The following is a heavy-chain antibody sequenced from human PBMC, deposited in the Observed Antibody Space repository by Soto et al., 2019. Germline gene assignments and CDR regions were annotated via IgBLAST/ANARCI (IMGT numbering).Heavy chain of an antibody. CDR3: VRQWLVRFDF. CDR1: GFTFSSYS. Sequence: GGSLRLSCAASGFTFSSYSMNWVRQAPGKGLEWVSHISSSSSTIYYADSVKGRFTISRDNAKNSLHLQMNSLRDEDTAVYYCVRQWLVRFDFWGQGTLVTVSS. J-gene: IGHJ4*02. CDR2: ISSSSSTI. V-gene: IGHV3-48*02. D-gene: IGHD6-19*01.